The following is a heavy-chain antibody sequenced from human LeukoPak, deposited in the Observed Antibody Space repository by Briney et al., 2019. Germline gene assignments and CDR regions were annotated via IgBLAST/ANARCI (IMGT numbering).Heavy chain of an antibody. Sequence: GGSLRLSCAVSGVIFSRFGMHWVRQAPGKGLEWVAVISEDGRNKYYADSVKGRFTISRDNSKNTLYLQMNSLRAEDTAVYYCASSGSYRFDYWGQGTLVTVSS. CDR2: ISEDGRNK. CDR3: ASSGSYRFDY. D-gene: IGHD1-26*01. V-gene: IGHV3-30*03. J-gene: IGHJ4*02. CDR1: GVIFSRFG.